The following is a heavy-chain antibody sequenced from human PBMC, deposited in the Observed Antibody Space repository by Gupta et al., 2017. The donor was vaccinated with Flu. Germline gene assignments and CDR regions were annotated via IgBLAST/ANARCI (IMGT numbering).Heavy chain of an antibody. D-gene: IGHD2/OR15-2a*01. CDR1: GFIFTNAW. Sequence: EVQLVESGGGLVKPGGSLRLSCAASGFIFTNAWKTWVRQAPGKGLEWVGRIRSKFDGGSADYAASVKGRFTISRDDSANTLYLQVNSLKTEDTAVYYCATENTFYDSAPYFDYWGQGTLVTVS. V-gene: IGHV3-15*01. J-gene: IGHJ4*02. CDR3: ATENTFYDSAPYFDY. CDR2: IRSKFDGGSA.